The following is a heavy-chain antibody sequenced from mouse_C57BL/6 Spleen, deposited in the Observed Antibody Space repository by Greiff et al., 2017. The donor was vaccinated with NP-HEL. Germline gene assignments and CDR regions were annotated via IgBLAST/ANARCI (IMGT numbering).Heavy chain of an antibody. V-gene: IGHV5-6*01. Sequence: VQLKESGGDLVKPGGSLKLSCAASGFTFSSYGMSWVRQTPDKRLEWVATISSGGSYTYYPDSVKGRFTISRDNAKNTLYLQMSSLKSEDTAMYYCARQVSHFDYWGQGTTLTVSS. D-gene: IGHD6-2*01. CDR2: ISSGGSYT. CDR3: ARQVSHFDY. J-gene: IGHJ2*01. CDR1: GFTFSSYG.